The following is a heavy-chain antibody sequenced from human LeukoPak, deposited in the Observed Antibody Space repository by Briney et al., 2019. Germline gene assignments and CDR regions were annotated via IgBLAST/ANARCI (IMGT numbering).Heavy chain of an antibody. CDR2: ISAYNGNT. V-gene: IGHV1-18*01. CDR1: GYTFTSYG. Sequence: ASVKVSCKASGYTFTSYGISWVRQAPGQGLEWMGWISAYNGNTNYAQKLQGRVTMTTDTSTSTAYMELRSLRSDDTAVYYCARVRNMKTYYYGSSGYYYFDYWGQGTLVTVSS. J-gene: IGHJ4*02. D-gene: IGHD3-22*01. CDR3: ARVRNMKTYYYGSSGYYYFDY.